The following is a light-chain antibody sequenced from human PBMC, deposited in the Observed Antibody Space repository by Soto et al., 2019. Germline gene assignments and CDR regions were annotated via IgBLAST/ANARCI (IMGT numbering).Light chain of an antibody. Sequence: QSALTQPASVSGSPGQSITISCAGTSSDIGGYNLVSWYQQHPGKAPKLMIYEGSKRPSGVSTRFSGSKSGNTASLTISGLQAEDEADYYCCSYAGSTTGVFGGGNQLTVL. V-gene: IGLV2-23*01. CDR3: CSYAGSTTGV. CDR1: SSDIGGYNL. J-gene: IGLJ3*02. CDR2: EGS.